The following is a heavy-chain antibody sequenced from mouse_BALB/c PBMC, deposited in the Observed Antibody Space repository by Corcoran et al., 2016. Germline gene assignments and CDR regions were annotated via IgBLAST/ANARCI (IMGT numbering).Heavy chain of an antibody. V-gene: IGHV3-6*02. D-gene: IGHD1-2*01. Sequence: DVPLQESGPALVKPSQSLSLTCSVTGYSITSGYYWNWLRQFPGNKLEWMGYISYEGSNNYNPSLKNRISITRDTSKNQFFLKLNSVTTEDTATYYCATLLRPFDYWGQGTTLTVSS. CDR2: ISYEGSN. J-gene: IGHJ2*01. CDR1: GYSITSGYY. CDR3: ATLLRPFDY.